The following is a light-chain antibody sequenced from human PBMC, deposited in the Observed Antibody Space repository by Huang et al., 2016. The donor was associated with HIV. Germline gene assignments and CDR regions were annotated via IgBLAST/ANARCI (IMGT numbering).Light chain of an antibody. CDR2: MGF. J-gene: IGKJ3*01. CDR1: QSLLHYNGYNC. V-gene: IGKV2-28*01. Sequence: DIVMTQSPLSLPVTPGEPASISCRSSQSLLHYNGYNCFDWYVQKPGQSPRLLIYMGFSRAAGVPDRFSGSGSGTDFTLKISRVEAEDVGIYYCMQSLQTVFTFGPGTRVDIK. CDR3: MQSLQTVFT.